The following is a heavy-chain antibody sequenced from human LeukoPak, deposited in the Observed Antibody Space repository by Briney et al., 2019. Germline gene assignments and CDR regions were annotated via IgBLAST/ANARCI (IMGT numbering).Heavy chain of an antibody. CDR3: ARVTGYSNRGGLDL. V-gene: IGHV1-69*06. CDR1: GGTFSTYA. J-gene: IGHJ5*02. D-gene: IGHD6-13*01. Sequence: GASVKVSCKTSGGTFSTYAITWVRQTPGQGLEWMGGIIPMFGTANYAQKFQGRVTITADKSTSTVYMELSSLRSEDTAVYYCARVTGYSNRGGLDLWGQGTLVTVSS. CDR2: IIPMFGTA.